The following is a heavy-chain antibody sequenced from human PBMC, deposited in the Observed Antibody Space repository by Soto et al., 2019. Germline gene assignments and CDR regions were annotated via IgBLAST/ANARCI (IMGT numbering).Heavy chain of an antibody. Sequence: XTLSLTCTVSGGSISSYYWSWIRQPPGKGLEWIGYIYYSGSTNYNPSLKSRVTISVDTSKNQFSLKLGSVTAEDTAVYYCAREWRWGMDVWGQGTTGTVS. D-gene: IGHD2-15*01. CDR3: AREWRWGMDV. CDR2: IYYSGST. CDR1: GGSISSYY. J-gene: IGHJ6*02. V-gene: IGHV4-59*01.